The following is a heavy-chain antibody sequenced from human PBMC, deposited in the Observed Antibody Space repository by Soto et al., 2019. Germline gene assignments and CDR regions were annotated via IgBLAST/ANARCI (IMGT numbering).Heavy chain of an antibody. CDR2: IYYSGST. Sequence: QVQLQESGPGLVKPSQTLSLTCTVSGGSISSGGYYWSWIRQHPGKGLEWIGYIYYSGSTYYNPSLKSRVTISVDTSNNQFSLKLSSVTAADTAVYYCARAAVIAAAGKGWFDTWGQGTLVTVSS. V-gene: IGHV4-31*03. J-gene: IGHJ5*02. CDR3: ARAAVIAAAGKGWFDT. D-gene: IGHD6-13*01. CDR1: GGSISSGGYY.